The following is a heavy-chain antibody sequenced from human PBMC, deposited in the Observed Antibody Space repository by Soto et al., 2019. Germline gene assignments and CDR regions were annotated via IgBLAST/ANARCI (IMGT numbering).Heavy chain of an antibody. D-gene: IGHD2-15*01. J-gene: IGHJ5*02. CDR1: GYTFTSYG. CDR3: VRRHVSDRGTDWSDR. Sequence: SVNVSCKASGYTFTSYGIHWVRQAPGQRLEWMGWINAANGDTKYSPKFQGRVTITRDTSASTAYLELSSLRSEDTAVYYCVRRHVSDRGTDWSDRSDQGILVTLSA. V-gene: IGHV1-3*01. CDR2: INAANGDT.